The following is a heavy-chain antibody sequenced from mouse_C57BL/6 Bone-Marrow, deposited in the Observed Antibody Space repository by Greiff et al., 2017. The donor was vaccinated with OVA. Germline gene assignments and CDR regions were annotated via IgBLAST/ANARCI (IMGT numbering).Heavy chain of an antibody. CDR2: IYPGSGST. J-gene: IGHJ1*03. CDR1: GYTFTSYW. V-gene: IGHV1-55*01. Sequence: QVQLQQPGAELVKPGASVKMSCKASGYTFTSYWITWVKQRPGQGLEWIGDIYPGSGSTNYNEKFKSKATLTVDTSSSTAYMQLSSLTSEDSAVYYCAGITTVVATHWYFDVWGTGTTVTVSS. D-gene: IGHD1-1*01. CDR3: AGITTVVATHWYFDV.